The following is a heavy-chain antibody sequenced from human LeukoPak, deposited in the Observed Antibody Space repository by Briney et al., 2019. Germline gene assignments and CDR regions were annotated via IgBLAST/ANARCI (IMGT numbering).Heavy chain of an antibody. D-gene: IGHD3-10*01. CDR1: GGSISNYY. Sequence: SETLSLTCTVSGGSISNYYWSWIRQPAAKGLEWIGRIYNAGRTNYNASLTSRVTMSVDTSNNQFSLQLSSVTAADTAVYYCARDLPSYYFSSGNIFDPWGQGILVTVSS. CDR2: IYNAGRT. V-gene: IGHV4-4*07. CDR3: ARDLPSYYFSSGNIFDP. J-gene: IGHJ5*02.